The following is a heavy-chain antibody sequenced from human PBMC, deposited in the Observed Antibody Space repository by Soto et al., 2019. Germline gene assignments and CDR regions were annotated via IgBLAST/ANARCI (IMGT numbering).Heavy chain of an antibody. V-gene: IGHV4-59*01. D-gene: IGHD1-26*01. J-gene: IGHJ6*02. Sequence: ETLSVTSPVSGASISSYYWSWIRQPPGKGLEWIGYIYNSGNTNYNPSLKSRVTMSVDTSKNRFSLNLSSVTAADTAVYYCAREDSGQYYGLDVWGQGTKVTV. CDR3: AREDSGQYYGLDV. CDR2: IYNSGNT. CDR1: GASISSYY.